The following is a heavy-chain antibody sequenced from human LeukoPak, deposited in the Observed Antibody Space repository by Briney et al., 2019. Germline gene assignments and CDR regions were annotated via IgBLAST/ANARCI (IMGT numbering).Heavy chain of an antibody. Sequence: SQTLSLACTVSGGSISSGGYYWSWIRQPPGKGLEWIGYIYHSGSTYYNPSLKGRVTISVDTSKNQFSLKLSSVTAADTAVYYCASFRTQLGYCSSTSCSLRSNDAFDIWGQGTMVTVSS. D-gene: IGHD2-2*01. CDR3: ASFRTQLGYCSSTSCSLRSNDAFDI. CDR1: GGSISSGGYY. J-gene: IGHJ3*02. V-gene: IGHV4-30-2*01. CDR2: IYHSGST.